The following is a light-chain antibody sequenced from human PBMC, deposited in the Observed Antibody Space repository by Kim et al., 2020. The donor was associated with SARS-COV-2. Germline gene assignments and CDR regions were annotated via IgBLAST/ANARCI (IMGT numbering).Light chain of an antibody. CDR3: QSYDSSNRV. J-gene: IGLJ3*02. V-gene: IGLV6-57*03. CDR1: SGSMASNY. CDR2: EDN. Sequence: GTTVTISCTRSSGSMASNYVQWYQQRPGSAPTTVIYEDNQRPSGVPDRFSGSIDSSSNSASLTISGLKTEDEADYYCQSYDSSNRVFGGGTQLTVL.